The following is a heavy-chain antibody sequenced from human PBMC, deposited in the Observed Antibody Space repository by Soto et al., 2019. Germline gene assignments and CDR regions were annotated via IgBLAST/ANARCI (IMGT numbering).Heavy chain of an antibody. V-gene: IGHV3-30*18. CDR2: ISYDGSNK. CDR1: GFTLSSYG. D-gene: IGHD3-3*01. CDR3: AKSSPSITIFGVAIAMDYYYYYGMDV. Sequence: PGGTLRLSCAASGFTLSSYGMHWVRQAPGKGLEWVAVISYDGSNKYYADSVKGRFTISRDNSKNTLYLQMNSLRAEDTAVYYCAKSSPSITIFGVAIAMDYYYYYGMDVWGQGTTVTVSS. J-gene: IGHJ6*02.